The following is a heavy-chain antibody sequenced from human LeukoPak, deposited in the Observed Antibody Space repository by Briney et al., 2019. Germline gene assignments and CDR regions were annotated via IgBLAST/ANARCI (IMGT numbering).Heavy chain of an antibody. CDR2: ISSSSSYI. Sequence: GGSLRLSCAASGFTFSSYSMNWVRQAPGKGLEWVSSISSSSSYIYYADSVKGRFTFSRDNAKNSLYVQMNSPRADDTAVYYCAMKAVPRPRLYDAFDFWGQGTVVTVSS. CDR1: GFTFSSYS. D-gene: IGHD2-2*02. V-gene: IGHV3-21*04. J-gene: IGHJ3*01. CDR3: AMKAVPRPRLYDAFDF.